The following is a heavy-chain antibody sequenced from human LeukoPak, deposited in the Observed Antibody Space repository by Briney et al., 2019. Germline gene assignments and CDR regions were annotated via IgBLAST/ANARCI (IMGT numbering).Heavy chain of an antibody. V-gene: IGHV4-39*01. CDR3: WAHAIYEVVILTDY. CDR1: GGSISSSSYY. CDR2: IYYSGGT. J-gene: IGHJ4*02. D-gene: IGHD3-3*01. Sequence: PSETLSLTCTVSGGSISSSSYYWGWIRQPPGKGLERSGCIYYSGGTYYNPSLKSRVTISVDTSKNQFSLKLSTLTAADTDAYYCWAHAIYEVVILTDYWGQGTLVTVSS.